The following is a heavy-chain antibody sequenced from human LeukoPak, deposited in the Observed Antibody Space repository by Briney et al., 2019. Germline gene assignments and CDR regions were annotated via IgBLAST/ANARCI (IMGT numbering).Heavy chain of an antibody. CDR1: GFTFSSYG. V-gene: IGHV3-30*02. Sequence: GGSLRLSCAASGFTFSSYGMHWVRQAPGKGLEWVAFIRYDGSNKYYADSVKGRFTISRDNSKNTLYLQMNSLRAEDTAVYYCAKDCSSTSCFRGYWGQGTLVTVSS. CDR2: IRYDGSNK. CDR3: AKDCSSTSCFRGY. J-gene: IGHJ4*02. D-gene: IGHD2-2*01.